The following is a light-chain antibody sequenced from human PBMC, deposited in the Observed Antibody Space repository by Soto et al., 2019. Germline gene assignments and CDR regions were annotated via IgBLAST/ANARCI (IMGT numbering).Light chain of an antibody. J-gene: IGKJ2*01. CDR3: QQYNNWPYT. CDR2: RAS. CDR1: QSVSSN. Sequence: EIVMTQSPATLSVSPGERATLSCRASQSVSSNLAWYQQKPGQAPRLLIYRASSRATGIPARFSGSGSGTEFTLTISSVQSEDFEVYYCQQYNNWPYTFGQGTTLAIK. V-gene: IGKV3-15*01.